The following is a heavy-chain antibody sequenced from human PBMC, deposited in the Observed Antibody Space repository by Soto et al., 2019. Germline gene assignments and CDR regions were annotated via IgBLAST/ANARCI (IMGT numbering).Heavy chain of an antibody. Sequence: PGGSLRLSCAASGFTFSSYWTHWVRQAPGKGLLWVSRINSDGSSTSYADSVKGRFTISRDNAKNTLFLQMNSLRAEDTAVYYCARDYYKYYDSSGYYRSPAYWGQGTLVTAPQ. V-gene: IGHV3-74*01. J-gene: IGHJ4*02. D-gene: IGHD3-22*01. CDR2: INSDGSST. CDR3: ARDYYKYYDSSGYYRSPAY. CDR1: GFTFSSYW.